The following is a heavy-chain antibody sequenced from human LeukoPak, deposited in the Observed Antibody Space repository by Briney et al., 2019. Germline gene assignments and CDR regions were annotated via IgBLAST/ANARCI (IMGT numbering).Heavy chain of an antibody. CDR3: SRGASPDY. V-gene: IGHV3-48*02. CDR1: GFTFSSYA. Sequence: QAGGSLRLSGSASGFTFSSYAMNWVRQAPGKGLQWVSYITSSSSTIYYADSVKGRFTISIDNAKNSLYLQMNGLRDEDTAVYYCSRGASPDYWGQGTLVTVSS. CDR2: ITSSSSTI. J-gene: IGHJ4*02.